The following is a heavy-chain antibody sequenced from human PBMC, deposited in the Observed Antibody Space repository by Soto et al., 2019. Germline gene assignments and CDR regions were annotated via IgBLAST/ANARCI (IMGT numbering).Heavy chain of an antibody. CDR2: IRSKANSDAT. CDR3: TSGTTGDRGFDAFDI. J-gene: IGHJ3*02. Sequence: GGSLRLSCAASGFTFSGSAMHWVRQASGKGLEWVGRIRSKANSDATAYAASVKGRFTISRDDSKNTTYLQMNSLKTVDTAVYYFTSGTTGDRGFDAFDIWGQGTMVTVSS. CDR1: GFTFSGSA. V-gene: IGHV3-73*01. D-gene: IGHD1-1*01.